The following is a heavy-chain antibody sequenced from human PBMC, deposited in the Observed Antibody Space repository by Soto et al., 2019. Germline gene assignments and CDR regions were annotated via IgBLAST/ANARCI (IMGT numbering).Heavy chain of an antibody. Sequence: ASVKVSCKVSGYTLTGLSMHWVRQAPGKGLEWMGGFDPEDGETIYAQKFQGRVTMTEDTSTDTAYMELSSLRSEDTAVHYCATDLRYGDYGFDYWGQGTLVTVSS. CDR3: ATDLRYGDYGFDY. J-gene: IGHJ4*02. D-gene: IGHD4-17*01. CDR2: FDPEDGET. CDR1: GYTLTGLS. V-gene: IGHV1-24*01.